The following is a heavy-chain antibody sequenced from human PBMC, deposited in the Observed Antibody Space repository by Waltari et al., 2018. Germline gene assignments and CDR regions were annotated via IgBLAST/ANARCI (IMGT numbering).Heavy chain of an antibody. D-gene: IGHD3-9*01. Sequence: QLQLQESGPGLVKPSETLSLTCTVSGGSIRSASYYWGWLRQPPGKGLEWIGIISYSGSTYYNPSLKSRVTISVDTSKNQFSLKLSSVTAADTAVYYCARLSYHIVTGYGWFDPWGLGTLVTVSS. CDR2: ISYSGST. V-gene: IGHV4-39*01. J-gene: IGHJ5*02. CDR1: GGSIRSASYY. CDR3: ARLSYHIVTGYGWFDP.